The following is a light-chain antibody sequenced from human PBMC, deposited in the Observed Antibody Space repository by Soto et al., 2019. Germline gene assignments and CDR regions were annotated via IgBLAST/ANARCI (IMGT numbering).Light chain of an antibody. V-gene: IGKV1-5*01. CDR1: QSISSW. Sequence: DIQMTQSPSTLSASVGDRVTITCRASQSISSWLAWYQQKPGKAPKLLIYDASSLESGVPSRFSGSGSGTEFTLTISCLQPDDVATYYCQQYNSYSLTFGGGTKVEIK. CDR3: QQYNSYSLT. J-gene: IGKJ4*02. CDR2: DAS.